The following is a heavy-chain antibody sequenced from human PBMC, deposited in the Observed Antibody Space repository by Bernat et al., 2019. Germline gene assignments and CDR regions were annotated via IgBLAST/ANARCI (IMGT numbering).Heavy chain of an antibody. D-gene: IGHD3-22*01. V-gene: IGHV3-23*01. J-gene: IGHJ6*02. CDR1: GFTFSSYA. CDR2: ISGSGGST. Sequence: EVQLLESGGGLVQPGGSLRLSCAASGFTFSSYAMSWVRQAPGKGLEWVSAISGSGGSTDYADSVRGRFTISRDNSKDTLYLQMNNLRAEDTAVYYCAKEDPYYYDSSAKLNYYGMDVWGQGTTVTVSS. CDR3: AKEDPYYYDSSAKLNYYGMDV.